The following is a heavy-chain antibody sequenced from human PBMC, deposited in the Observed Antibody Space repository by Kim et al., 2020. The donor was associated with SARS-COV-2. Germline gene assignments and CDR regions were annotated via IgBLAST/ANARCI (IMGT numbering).Heavy chain of an antibody. D-gene: IGHD5-12*01. CDR3: TRGREYSGYDLEYYYYYGMDV. CDR2: IRSKAYGGTT. J-gene: IGHJ6*02. CDR1: GFTFGDYA. V-gene: IGHV3-49*03. Sequence: GGSLRLSCTASGFTFGDYAMSWFRQAPGKGLEWVGFIRSKAYGGTTEYAASVKGRFTISRDDSKSIAYLQMNSLKTEDTAVYYCTRGREYSGYDLEYYYYYGMDVWGQGTTVTVSS.